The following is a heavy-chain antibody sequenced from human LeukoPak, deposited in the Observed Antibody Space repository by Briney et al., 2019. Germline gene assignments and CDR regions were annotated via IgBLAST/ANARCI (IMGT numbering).Heavy chain of an antibody. CDR2: IKQDGSEK. CDR3: ARDRPYYDFWSGYYTDY. J-gene: IGHJ4*02. D-gene: IGHD3-3*01. Sequence: TGGSLRLSCAASGFTFSSYWMSWVRQAPGKGLEWVANIKQDGSEKYYVDSVKGRFTISRDNAKNSLYLQMNSLRAEDTAVYYCARDRPYYDFWSGYYTDYWSQGTLVTVSS. CDR1: GFTFSSYW. V-gene: IGHV3-7*01.